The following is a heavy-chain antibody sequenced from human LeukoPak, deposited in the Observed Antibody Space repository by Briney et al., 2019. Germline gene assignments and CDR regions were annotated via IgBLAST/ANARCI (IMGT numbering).Heavy chain of an antibody. J-gene: IGHJ4*02. V-gene: IGHV3-74*03. D-gene: IGHD1-26*01. Sequence: GGSLRLSCAASGFTFSTYSMNWVRQAPGRGLVWVSRIGSDGGSTTYADSVKGRFTISRDNAKNTLYLQMTSLRAEDTAVYYCARGGSGNFYYWGQGTLVTVSS. CDR2: IGSDGGST. CDR3: ARGGSGNFYY. CDR1: GFTFSTYS.